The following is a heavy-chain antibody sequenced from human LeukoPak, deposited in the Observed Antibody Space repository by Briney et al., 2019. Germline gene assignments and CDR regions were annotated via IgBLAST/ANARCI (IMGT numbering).Heavy chain of an antibody. CDR3: AKDGESGDIVGATNYFDY. Sequence: PGGSLRLSCAASGFTFSSYGMHWVRQAPGKGLEWVAVISYDGSNKYYADSVKGRFTISRDNSKNTLYLQMNSLRAEDTAVYYCAKDGESGDIVGATNYFDYWGQGTLVTVSS. V-gene: IGHV3-30*18. J-gene: IGHJ4*02. D-gene: IGHD1-26*01. CDR2: ISYDGSNK. CDR1: GFTFSSYG.